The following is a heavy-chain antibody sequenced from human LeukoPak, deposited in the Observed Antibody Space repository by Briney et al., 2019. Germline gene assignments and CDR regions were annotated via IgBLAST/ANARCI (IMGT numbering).Heavy chain of an antibody. CDR3: VATFTVFGVVSTIE. CDR1: GFTFKIYT. Sequence: GGSLRLSCAAFGFTFKIYTMNWVRQAPGKGLEWVSGINFSGDNRGDNTYYADSVRGRFSISRDNSQNTVFLQMNSLRVEDTAAYYCVATFTVFGVVSTIEWGQGTLVTVSS. V-gene: IGHV3-23*01. CDR2: INFSGDNRGDNT. D-gene: IGHD3-3*01. J-gene: IGHJ4*02.